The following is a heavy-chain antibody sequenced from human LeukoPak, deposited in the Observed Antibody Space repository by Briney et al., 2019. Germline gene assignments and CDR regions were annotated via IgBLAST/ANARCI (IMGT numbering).Heavy chain of an antibody. D-gene: IGHD6-6*01. CDR2: VSSGGST. J-gene: IGHJ4*02. V-gene: IGHV3-53*01. Sequence: PGGSLRLSCAASGFTVRSNYMSWVRQAPGKSLEWVSVVSSGGSTDYVDSVKGRFTISRDNSKNTLYLQMNSLRAEDTAVYYCAISIAARPYFDYWGQGTLVTVSS. CDR1: GFTVRSNY. CDR3: AISIAARPYFDY.